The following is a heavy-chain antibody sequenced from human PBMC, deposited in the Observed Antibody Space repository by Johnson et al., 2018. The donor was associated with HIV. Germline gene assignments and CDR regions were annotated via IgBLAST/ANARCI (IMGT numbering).Heavy chain of an antibody. Sequence: QMLLVESVGGLVHPGGSLRLSCAASGFTFSDYYMSWIRQAPGKGLEWVSYITSSGGTVYYADSVKGRFTISRDNAKNSLYLQMNSLTAEDTAVYYCARAPEVRGIDAFDIWGQGTIVTVSS. D-gene: IGHD3-10*01. CDR1: GFTFSDYY. CDR2: ITSSGGTV. V-gene: IGHV3-11*04. J-gene: IGHJ3*02. CDR3: ARAPEVRGIDAFDI.